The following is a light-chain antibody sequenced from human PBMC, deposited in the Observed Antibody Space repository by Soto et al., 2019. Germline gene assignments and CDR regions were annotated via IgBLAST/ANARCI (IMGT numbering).Light chain of an antibody. CDR2: ENN. J-gene: IGLJ2*01. V-gene: IGLV6-57*04. CDR1: SGTIASNY. CDR3: QSYEPDSLR. Sequence: NFMLTQPQSVSESPGKTVTISCTRSSGTIASNYVQWCQQRPGSAPTTVIYENNRRTSGVPDRFSGSIDSSSNSASLTISGLKAEDGADYYCQSYEPDSLRFGGGTKVTVL.